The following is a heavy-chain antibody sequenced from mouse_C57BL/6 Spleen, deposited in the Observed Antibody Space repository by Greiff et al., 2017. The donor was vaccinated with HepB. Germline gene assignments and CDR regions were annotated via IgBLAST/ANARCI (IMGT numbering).Heavy chain of an antibody. CDR2: ISSGSSTI. CDR1: GFTFSDYG. V-gene: IGHV5-17*01. J-gene: IGHJ3*01. Sequence: EVKLVESGGGLVKPGGSLKLSCAASGFTFSDYGMHWVRQAPGKGLEWVAYISSGSSTIYYADTVKGRFTISRDNAKNTLFLQMTSLRSEDTAMYYCARDGYYAWFAYWGQGTLVTVSA. D-gene: IGHD2-3*01. CDR3: ARDGYYAWFAY.